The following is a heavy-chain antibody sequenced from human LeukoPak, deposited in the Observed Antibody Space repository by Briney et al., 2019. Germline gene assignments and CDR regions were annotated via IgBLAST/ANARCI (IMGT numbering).Heavy chain of an antibody. CDR2: IYYSGKT. Sequence: SETLSLTCTVSGGSISNSNYYWGWVRQPPGKGLEWIGTIYYSGKTYYTPSLKSRVTISVDTSKNQFSLRLSSVTAADTAVYFCMRHEEEDGYNAKPFDFWGQGTLVTVSS. V-gene: IGHV4-39*01. J-gene: IGHJ4*02. D-gene: IGHD5-24*01. CDR1: GGSISNSNYY. CDR3: MRHEEEDGYNAKPFDF.